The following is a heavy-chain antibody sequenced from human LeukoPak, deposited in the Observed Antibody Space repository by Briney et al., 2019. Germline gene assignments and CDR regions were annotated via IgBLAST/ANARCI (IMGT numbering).Heavy chain of an antibody. V-gene: IGHV3-74*01. CDR3: AREGPYSSGVYYFDY. D-gene: IGHD6-19*01. Sequence: GGSLRLSCAASGFTFSSYWMHWVRQAPGKGLVWVSRINSDGSSTSYADSVKGRFTISRDNAKNTLYLQMNSLRAEDTAVYYCAREGPYSSGVYYFDYWGQGTLVTVSS. CDR2: INSDGSST. CDR1: GFTFSSYW. J-gene: IGHJ4*02.